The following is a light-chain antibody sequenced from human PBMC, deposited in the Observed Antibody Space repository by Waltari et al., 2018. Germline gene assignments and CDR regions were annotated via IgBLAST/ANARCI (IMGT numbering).Light chain of an antibody. CDR1: SSDVGGYNY. Sequence: SALTQPASVSGSPGQSITISCTGTSSDVGGYNYVSWYRQHPGKAPKLMIYAVSNRPSGVPNRFAGSKSGNTASLTISGLQAEDEADYYCSSYSSSSTRVFGTGTKVTVL. CDR3: SSYSSSSTRV. J-gene: IGLJ1*01. CDR2: AVS. V-gene: IGLV2-14*03.